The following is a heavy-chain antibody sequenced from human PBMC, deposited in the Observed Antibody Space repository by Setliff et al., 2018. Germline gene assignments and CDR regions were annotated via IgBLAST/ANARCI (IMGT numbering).Heavy chain of an antibody. J-gene: IGHJ4*02. CDR3: ARDLGHGGDSDY. CDR1: GGSISSYY. Sequence: SETLSLTCTVSGGSISSYYWSWIRQPPGKGLEWVGNIGHTGSINYNPSLKSRLTISRDTSKNQVSLKLNSVTATDTAVYYCARDLGHGGDSDYWGQGTLVTVSS. V-gene: IGHV4-59*12. CDR2: IGHTGSI. D-gene: IGHD2-21*02.